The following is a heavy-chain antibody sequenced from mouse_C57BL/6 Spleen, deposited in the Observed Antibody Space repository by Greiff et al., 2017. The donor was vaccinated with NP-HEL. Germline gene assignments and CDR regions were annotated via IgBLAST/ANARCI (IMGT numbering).Heavy chain of an antibody. CDR3: ASYYYGSSRYAMDY. V-gene: IGHV2-4*01. J-gene: IGHJ4*01. Sequence: LQQSGPGLVQPSQRLSITCTVSGFSLTSYGVHWVRQPPGKGLEWLGVIWSGGSTDYNAAFISRLSISKDNSKSQVFFKMNSLQADDTAIYYCASYYYGSSRYAMDYWGQGTSVTVSS. D-gene: IGHD1-1*01. CDR1: GFSLTSYG. CDR2: IWSGGST.